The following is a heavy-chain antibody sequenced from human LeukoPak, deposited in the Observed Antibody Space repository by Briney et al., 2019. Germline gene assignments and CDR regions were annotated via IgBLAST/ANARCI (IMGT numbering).Heavy chain of an antibody. J-gene: IGHJ3*02. D-gene: IGHD3-10*01. CDR1: GFTFRSYA. Sequence: GGSLRLSCAASGFTFRSYAMSWVRQAPGKGLEWVSVISGSGGSTFYADSVKGRFTISRHNSKNTLYLQMNSLRPEDTAVYYCAKEGDYYGSGSYRDGFDIWGQGTRATVSS. CDR3: AKEGDYYGSGSYRDGFDI. V-gene: IGHV3-23*01. CDR2: ISGSGGST.